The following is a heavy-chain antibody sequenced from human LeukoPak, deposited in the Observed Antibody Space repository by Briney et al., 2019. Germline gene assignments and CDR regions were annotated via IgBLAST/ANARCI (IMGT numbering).Heavy chain of an antibody. CDR2: IYHSGST. V-gene: IGHV4-38-2*02. CDR1: GYSISSGYY. D-gene: IGHD6-13*01. J-gene: IGHJ4*02. CDR3: ARESGNSSSFDY. Sequence: SETLSLTSTGSGYSISSGYYWGWIRQPPGKGLEWIGSIYHSGSTYYNPSLKSRVTISVDTSKNQFSLKLSSVTAADTAVYYCARESGNSSSFDYWGQGTLVTVSS.